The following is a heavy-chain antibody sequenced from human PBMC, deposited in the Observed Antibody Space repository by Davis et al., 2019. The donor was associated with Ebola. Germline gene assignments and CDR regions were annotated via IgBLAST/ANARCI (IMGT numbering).Heavy chain of an antibody. CDR3: ASLRRTITGMDDAFDI. D-gene: IGHD2-8*02. Sequence: GESLKISCKGSGYSFTSYWIGWVRQMPGKGLEWMGMIYPDDSDTRYSPSFQGQVTISADKSIKTAFLQWSSLKASDTAMYYCASLRRTITGMDDAFDIWGQGTMVTVSS. J-gene: IGHJ3*02. V-gene: IGHV5-51*01. CDR2: IYPDDSDT. CDR1: GYSFTSYW.